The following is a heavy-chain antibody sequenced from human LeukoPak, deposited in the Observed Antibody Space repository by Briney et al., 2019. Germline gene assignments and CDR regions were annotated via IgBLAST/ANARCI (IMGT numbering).Heavy chain of an antibody. J-gene: IGHJ3*02. V-gene: IGHV3-30-3*01. CDR3: ARVFTVATIRRDYLGAFDI. D-gene: IGHD5-12*01. CDR2: ISYDGSNK. Sequence: GGSLRLSCAASGFTFSSYAMHWVRQAPGKGLEWVAVISYDGSNKYYADSVKGRFTISRDNSKNTLYLQMNSLRAEDTAVYYCARVFTVATIRRDYLGAFDIWGQGTMVTVSS. CDR1: GFTFSSYA.